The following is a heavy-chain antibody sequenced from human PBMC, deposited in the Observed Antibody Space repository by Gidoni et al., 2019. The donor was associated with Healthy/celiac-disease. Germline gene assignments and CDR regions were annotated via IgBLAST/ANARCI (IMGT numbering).Heavy chain of an antibody. J-gene: IGHJ5*02. V-gene: IGHV3-15*07. Sequence: EVQLVESGGGLVKPGGSLRIYCASSGFTFRNAWMNWVRQAPGKWLEGVVRINSKTDCVTTYYAAPVEGRFTISRDDSKITLYLQMNSLKTEDTAVYYCTTLAGGAWGQGTLVTVSS. CDR3: TTLAGGA. CDR1: GFTFRNAW. CDR2: INSKTDCVTT. D-gene: IGHD6-19*01.